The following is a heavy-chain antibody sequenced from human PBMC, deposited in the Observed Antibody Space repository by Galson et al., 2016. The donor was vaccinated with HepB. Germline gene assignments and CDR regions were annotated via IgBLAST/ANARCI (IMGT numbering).Heavy chain of an antibody. D-gene: IGHD2-2*01. CDR1: GGSISSSNW. CDR3: ARDGDCSSTSCYGRIWYFDL. J-gene: IGHJ2*01. V-gene: IGHV4-4*02. Sequence: SETLSLTCAVSGGSISSSNWWSWVRQSPVKGLEWIGEIYHSGTTNYNPSLKSRITISVDKSKNQFSLKLSSVTAADTAVYYCARDGDCSSTSCYGRIWYFDLWGRGTLVTVSS. CDR2: IYHSGTT.